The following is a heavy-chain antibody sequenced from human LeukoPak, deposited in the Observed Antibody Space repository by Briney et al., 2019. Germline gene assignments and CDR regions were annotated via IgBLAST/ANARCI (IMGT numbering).Heavy chain of an antibody. V-gene: IGHV3-23*01. CDR3: ARAGYSSEFLDY. J-gene: IGHJ4*02. D-gene: IGHD6-19*01. Sequence: GGSLRLSCAASGFTFSSYAMSWVRQAPGKGLEWVSALSGRGAGPYYADSVKGRFAISRDNSKNTLYLQMNSLRAEDTAVYYCARAGYSSEFLDYWGQGTLVTVSS. CDR2: LSGRGAGP. CDR1: GFTFSSYA.